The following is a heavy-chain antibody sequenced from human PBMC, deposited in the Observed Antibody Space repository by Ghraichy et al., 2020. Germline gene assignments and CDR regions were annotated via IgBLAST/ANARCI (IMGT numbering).Heavy chain of an antibody. CDR1: GFTFSSYS. J-gene: IGHJ6*03. CDR3: ARARSITIFGVVPNYYYYYMDV. Sequence: GGSLRLSCAASGFTFSSYSMNWVRQAPGKELEWVSSISSSSSYIYYADSVKGRFTISRDNAKNSLYLQMNSLRAEDTAVYYCARARSITIFGVVPNYYYYYMDVWGKGTTVTVSS. D-gene: IGHD3-3*01. V-gene: IGHV3-21*01. CDR2: ISSSSSYI.